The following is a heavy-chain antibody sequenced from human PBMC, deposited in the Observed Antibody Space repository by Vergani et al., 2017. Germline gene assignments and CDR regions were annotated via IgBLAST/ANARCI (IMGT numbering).Heavy chain of an antibody. V-gene: IGHV5-51*03. CDR2: IYPGDSDT. J-gene: IGHJ2*01. D-gene: IGHD5-24*01. Sequence: EVQLVQSGAEVKKPGESLKISCKASGYSFSNYWIGWVRQMSGKGLEGMGSIYPGDSDTRYSPSFQGQVTISADKSITTAYLQWGSLRASDTAVYYCGRLEMDQFLSKESRWYFDFWGRGTLVTVSS. CDR1: GYSFSNYW. CDR3: GRLEMDQFLSKESRWYFDF.